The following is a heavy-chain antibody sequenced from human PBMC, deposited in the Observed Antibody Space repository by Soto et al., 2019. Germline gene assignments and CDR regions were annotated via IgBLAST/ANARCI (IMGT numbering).Heavy chain of an antibody. CDR2: IWYDGSNK. Sequence: QVQLVESGGGVVQPGRSLRLSCAASGFTFSSYGMHWVRQAPGKGLEWVAVIWYDGSNKYYADSVKGRFTISRDNSKNTLYLQRNSLRAEDTAVYYCAMERIAARPRGFDYWGQGTLVTVSS. J-gene: IGHJ4*02. CDR3: AMERIAARPRGFDY. CDR1: GFTFSSYG. D-gene: IGHD6-6*01. V-gene: IGHV3-33*01.